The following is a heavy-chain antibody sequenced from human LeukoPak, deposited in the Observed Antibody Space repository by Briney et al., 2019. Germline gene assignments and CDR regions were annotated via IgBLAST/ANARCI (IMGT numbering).Heavy chain of an antibody. CDR1: GFTFDDYA. CDR2: ISWNSGSI. V-gene: IGHV3-9*01. Sequence: GRSLRLSCAASGFTFDDYAMHWVRQAPGKGLEWVSGISWNSGSIGYADSVKGRFTISRGNAKNSLYLQMNSLKTEDTAVYYCTTEHGDPGGYWGQGTLVTVSS. CDR3: TTEHGDPGGY. D-gene: IGHD4-17*01. J-gene: IGHJ4*02.